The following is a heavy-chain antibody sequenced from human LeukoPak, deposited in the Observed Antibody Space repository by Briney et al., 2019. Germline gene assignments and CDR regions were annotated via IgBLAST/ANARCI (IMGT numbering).Heavy chain of an antibody. D-gene: IGHD3-10*01. CDR2: IYYSGST. Sequence: SETLSLTCTVSGGSISSSSYYWGWIRQPPGKGLEWIGSIYYSGSTYYNPSLKSRVTISVDTSKNQFSLKLSSVTAADTAVYYCARVSQILTMVRGVIIGWFDPWGQGTLVTVSS. J-gene: IGHJ5*02. CDR3: ARVSQILTMVRGVIIGWFDP. CDR1: GGSISSSSYY. V-gene: IGHV4-39*07.